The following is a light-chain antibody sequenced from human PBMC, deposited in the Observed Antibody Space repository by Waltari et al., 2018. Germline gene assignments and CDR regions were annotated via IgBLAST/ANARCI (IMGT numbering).Light chain of an antibody. CDR3: QVWDTTSDRVV. J-gene: IGLJ2*01. V-gene: IGLV3-21*02. CDR1: NVGSKI. CDR2: DDT. Sequence: SYVLTQPPSASVATGETASITCGGDNVGSKIVHWYQQTPGQAPLLGVYDDTARPSGIPDRFSASNSGNTATLTISRVENGDEADYYCQVWDTTSDRVVFGGGTKLTVL.